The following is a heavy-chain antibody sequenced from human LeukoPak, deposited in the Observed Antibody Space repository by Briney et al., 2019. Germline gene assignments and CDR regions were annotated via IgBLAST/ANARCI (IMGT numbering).Heavy chain of an antibody. Sequence: ASVKVSCKASGYTFTSYAMHWVRQAPGQRLEWMGWINAGNGNTKYSQKFQGRVTITRDTSASTAYMELSSLRSEDTAVYYCASLYYDILTGDGRSGAFDIWGQGTMVTVSS. CDR1: GYTFTSYA. J-gene: IGHJ3*02. CDR3: ASLYYDILTGDGRSGAFDI. V-gene: IGHV1-3*01. D-gene: IGHD3-9*01. CDR2: INAGNGNT.